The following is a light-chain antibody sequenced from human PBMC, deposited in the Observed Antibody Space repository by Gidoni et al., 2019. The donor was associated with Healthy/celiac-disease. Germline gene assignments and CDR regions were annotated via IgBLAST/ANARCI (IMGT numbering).Light chain of an antibody. J-gene: IGKJ4*01. CDR1: QSISSY. Sequence: DIQMTQSPSSLSASVGDRVTITCRASQSISSYLNWYQQKPGKAPKLLIYAASSLQSGVPSRFSGSGSGTDFTLTISSLQPEDFATYYCQQSYSTFFFXGXTKVXIK. V-gene: IGKV1-39*01. CDR2: AAS. CDR3: QQSYSTFF.